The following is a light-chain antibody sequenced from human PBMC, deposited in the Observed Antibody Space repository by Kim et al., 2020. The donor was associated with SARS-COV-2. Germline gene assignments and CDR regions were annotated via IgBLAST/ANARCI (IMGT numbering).Light chain of an antibody. J-gene: IGKJ1*01. Sequence: DVVLTQSPLSLPVTLGQPASISCKSSQSLVHSDGNTYLNWFQQRPGQSPRRLIYKVSNRDSGVPDRFSGSGSGTDFTLKISRVEAEDVGVYYCLQGTHLWTLGQGTKVDIK. CDR2: KVS. V-gene: IGKV2-30*02. CDR3: LQGTHLWT. CDR1: QSLVHSDGNTY.